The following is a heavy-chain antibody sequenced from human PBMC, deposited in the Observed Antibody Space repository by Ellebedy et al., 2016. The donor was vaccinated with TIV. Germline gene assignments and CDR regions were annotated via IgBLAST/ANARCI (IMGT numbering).Heavy chain of an antibody. V-gene: IGHV3-30*18. CDR3: AKDAFDM. J-gene: IGHJ3*02. CDR1: GFTFRSYD. CDR2: ISYDANNQ. Sequence: GESLKISCEASGFTFRSYDMHWVRLAPGKGLEWVALISYDANNQYYADSVKGRFTISRDNSKNTLYLQMNSRRPEDTGVYYCAKDAFDMWGQGTMVTVSS.